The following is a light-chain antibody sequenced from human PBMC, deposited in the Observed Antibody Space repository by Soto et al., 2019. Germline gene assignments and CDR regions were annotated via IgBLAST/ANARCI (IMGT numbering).Light chain of an antibody. V-gene: IGKV3-20*01. Sequence: EIVLTQSPGTLSLSPGESATLSCRASQSVDMNYLAWFQHKPGQAPRLLIYDVSSRATGIPDRFSASGSGTDFTLTVSRLEPEDFAVYYCQQYGSSPITFGQGTRLEIK. CDR2: DVS. CDR3: QQYGSSPIT. J-gene: IGKJ5*01. CDR1: QSVDMNY.